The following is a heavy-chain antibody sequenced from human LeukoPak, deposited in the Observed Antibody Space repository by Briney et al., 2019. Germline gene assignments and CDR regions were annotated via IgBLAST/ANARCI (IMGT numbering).Heavy chain of an antibody. D-gene: IGHD3-22*01. CDR2: IWYDGSNK. CDR1: GFTFSSYG. J-gene: IGHJ4*02. CDR3: AKGYYYDSSGYCFDY. V-gene: IGHV3-33*06. Sequence: PGRSLRLSCAASGFTFSSYGMHWVRQAPGKGLEWVAVIWYDGSNKYYADSVKGRFTISRDNSKNTLYLQMNSLTAEDTAVYYCAKGYYYDSSGYCFDYWGQGTLVTVSS.